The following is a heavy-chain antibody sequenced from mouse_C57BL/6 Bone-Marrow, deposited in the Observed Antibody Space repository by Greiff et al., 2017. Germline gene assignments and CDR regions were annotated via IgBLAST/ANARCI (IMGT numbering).Heavy chain of an antibody. CDR2: IRHKANGYTT. V-gene: IGHV7-3*01. D-gene: IGHD1-1*01. CDR3: ARYIYYGSSDDAMDY. CDR1: GFTFTDYY. J-gene: IGHJ4*01. Sequence: EVQLVESGGGLVQPGGSLSLSCAASGFTFTDYYMSWVRQPPGKALEWLGFIRHKANGYTTEYSASVKGRVTISRDNSQSILYLQMNALRAEDSATYDGARYIYYGSSDDAMDYWGQGTSVTVSS.